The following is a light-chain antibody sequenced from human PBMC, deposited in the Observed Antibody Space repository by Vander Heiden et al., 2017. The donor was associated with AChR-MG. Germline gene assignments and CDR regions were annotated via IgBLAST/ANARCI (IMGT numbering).Light chain of an antibody. Sequence: ELVLTQSPGTLSLSPGERATLPCTASQSVSSSYLAWYQQKPGQAPRLLIYGASSRATGVPDRFSGSGSGTDFTLTISRLEPEDVAVYYCQQYSSSPQTFGGGTKVEIK. V-gene: IGKV3-20*01. CDR3: QQYSSSPQT. CDR1: QSVSSSY. J-gene: IGKJ4*01. CDR2: GAS.